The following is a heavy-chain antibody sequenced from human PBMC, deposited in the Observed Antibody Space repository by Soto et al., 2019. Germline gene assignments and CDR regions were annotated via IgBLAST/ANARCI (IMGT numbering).Heavy chain of an antibody. CDR2: ISGSGGST. J-gene: IGHJ5*02. Sequence: GSLRLSCAASGFTFSSYAMSWVRQAPGKGLEWVSAISGSGGSTYYADSVKGRFTISRDNSKNTLYLQMNSLRAEDTAVYYCAKDLTTIFGVADNWFDPWGQRTLVTVSS. V-gene: IGHV3-23*01. CDR3: AKDLTTIFGVADNWFDP. CDR1: GFTFSSYA. D-gene: IGHD3-3*01.